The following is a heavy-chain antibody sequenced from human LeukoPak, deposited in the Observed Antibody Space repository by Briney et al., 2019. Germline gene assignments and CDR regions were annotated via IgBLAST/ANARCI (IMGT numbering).Heavy chain of an antibody. CDR1: GGTFSSYA. D-gene: IGHD3-10*01. CDR3: ARNYYGSGSFEN. Sequence: SVKVSCKASGGTFSSYAISWVRQAPGQGLEWMGRIIPIFGIANYAQKFQGRVTITADKSTSTAYMELSSLKSEDTAVYYCARNYYGSGSFENWGQGTLVTVSS. V-gene: IGHV1-69*04. CDR2: IIPIFGIA. J-gene: IGHJ4*02.